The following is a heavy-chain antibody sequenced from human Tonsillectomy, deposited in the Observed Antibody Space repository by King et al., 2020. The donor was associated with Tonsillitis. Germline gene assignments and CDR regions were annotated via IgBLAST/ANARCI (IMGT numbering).Heavy chain of an antibody. V-gene: IGHV3-21*01. D-gene: IGHD3-22*01. CDR2: MRSRGSDI. J-gene: IGHJ3*01. Sequence: VQLVESGGGLVKPGGSLRLSCATSGFSFRNYDMNWVRQATGKGLEGVSSMRSRGSDIKYGDSVKGRFIISRDDAKNSLYLQMNSLSAEETAVYYCAKDKGADYSDSSRGAFDVWGPGTMVTVSS. CDR1: GFSFRNYD. CDR3: AKDKGADYSDSSRGAFDV.